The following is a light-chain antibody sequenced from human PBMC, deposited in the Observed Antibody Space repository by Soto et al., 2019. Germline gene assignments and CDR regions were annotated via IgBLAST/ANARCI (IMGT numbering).Light chain of an antibody. CDR2: GAS. CDR3: QQYNNWPRT. J-gene: IGKJ1*01. CDR1: QSVSSN. Sequence: EIVMTQSPATLSVSPGERATLSCRASQSVSSNLAWYQQKPGQAPRLLIYGASTRDTGITARFSGSGSGTEFTLTISSLQSEDFAVYYCQQYNNWPRTFGQGTKVEIK. V-gene: IGKV3-15*01.